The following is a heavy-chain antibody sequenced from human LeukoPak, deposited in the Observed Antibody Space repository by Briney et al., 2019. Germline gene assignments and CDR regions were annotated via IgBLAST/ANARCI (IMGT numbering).Heavy chain of an antibody. CDR3: ARDPSGSYYLSYYYYGMDV. CDR2: INPSGGST. Sequence: ASVKVSCKASGYTFTNYYIHWVRQAPGQGLEWMGIINPSGGSTSYAQKLQGRVTMTTDTSTSTAYMELRSLRSDDTAVYYCARDPSGSYYLSYYYYGMDVWGQGTTVTVSS. V-gene: IGHV1-46*01. J-gene: IGHJ6*02. D-gene: IGHD1-26*01. CDR1: GYTFTNYY.